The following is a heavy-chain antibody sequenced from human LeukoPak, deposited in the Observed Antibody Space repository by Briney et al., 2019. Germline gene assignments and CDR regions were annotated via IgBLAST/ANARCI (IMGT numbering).Heavy chain of an antibody. V-gene: IGHV3-53*01. CDR1: GFTVSSNY. J-gene: IGHJ4*02. Sequence: GGSLRLSCAASGFTVSSNYMSWVRQAPGKGLEWVSVIYNGGSTYYADSVKGRFTISRDNSKNTLYLEMNSLSPDDTAVYYCARGVEPLAANTLAYWGQGTLVTVSS. CDR2: IYNGGST. CDR3: ARGVEPLAANTLAY. D-gene: IGHD1-14*01.